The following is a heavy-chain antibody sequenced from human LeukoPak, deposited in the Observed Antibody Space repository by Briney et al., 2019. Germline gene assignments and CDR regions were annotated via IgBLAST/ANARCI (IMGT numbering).Heavy chain of an antibody. D-gene: IGHD4-17*01. J-gene: IGHJ5*02. CDR1: GFTFSSYS. V-gene: IGHV3-21*01. CDR2: ISSSSYI. CDR3: ARDRSTVTFNWFDP. Sequence: GGSLRLSCAASGFTFSSYSMNWVRQAPGKGLEWVSSISSSSYIYYADSVKGRFTISRDNAKNSLYLQMNSLRAEDTAVYYCARDRSTVTFNWFDPWGQGTLVTVSS.